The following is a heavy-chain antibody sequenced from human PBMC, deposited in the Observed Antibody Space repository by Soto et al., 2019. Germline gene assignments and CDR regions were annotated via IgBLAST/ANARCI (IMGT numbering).Heavy chain of an antibody. V-gene: IGHV3-64*04. J-gene: IGHJ3*02. D-gene: IGHD5-18*01. CDR1: GFTFSDFA. CDR3: ARGETWLSYGYAFDI. CDR2: MTYDGNSI. Sequence: GGSLRLSCSASGFTFSDFAFHWVRQAPGKGLEYVSAMTYDGNSIYYLDSVKGRFTISRDNSKSTLYLQMNSLSAEDTAVYYCARGETWLSYGYAFDIWGQGTMVTVSS.